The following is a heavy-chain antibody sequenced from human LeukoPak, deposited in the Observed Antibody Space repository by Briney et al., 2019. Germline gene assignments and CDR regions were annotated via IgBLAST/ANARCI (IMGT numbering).Heavy chain of an antibody. CDR3: ARGYCSGTSCFGAFDM. CDR2: IGQDGTEK. CDR1: GSNFSSHW. V-gene: IGHV3-7*01. Sequence: GGSLRLSCAASGSNFSSHWMSWVRQAPGKGLEWVANIGQDGTEKHYVDSVKGRFTISRDNAKNSLYLQMSSLRAEDTAVYHCARGYCSGTSCFGAFDMWGQGTMVPVSS. D-gene: IGHD2-2*01. J-gene: IGHJ3*02.